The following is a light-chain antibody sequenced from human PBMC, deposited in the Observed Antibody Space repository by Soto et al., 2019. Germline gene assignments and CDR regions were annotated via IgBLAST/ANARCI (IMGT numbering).Light chain of an antibody. V-gene: IGLV2-8*01. CDR1: SSDVGGYNN. CDR3: GSYAGTSVV. J-gene: IGLJ2*01. Sequence: QSALTQPPSASGSPGQSVTISCTGTSSDVGGYNNVSWYQQHPGKAPKLMIYEVIKRPSGVPDRFSGSKSGNTASLTVSGLQDEDEADYYCGSYAGTSVVFGGGTQLTVL. CDR2: EVI.